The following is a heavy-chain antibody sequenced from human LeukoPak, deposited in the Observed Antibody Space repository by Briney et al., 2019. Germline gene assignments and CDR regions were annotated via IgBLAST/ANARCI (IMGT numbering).Heavy chain of an antibody. J-gene: IGHJ4*02. V-gene: IGHV3-7*01. CDR2: INQDGSEK. Sequence: GGSLRLSCIVSGFTFSTTWMSWVRQAPGKGPEWLAIINQDGSEKIYVDSLRGRFTISRDNAKDSLYLQMHSLRVEDTAVYYCARATRLPDYWGQGTLVSVSS. D-gene: IGHD3-16*01. CDR3: ARATRLPDY. CDR1: GFTFSTTW.